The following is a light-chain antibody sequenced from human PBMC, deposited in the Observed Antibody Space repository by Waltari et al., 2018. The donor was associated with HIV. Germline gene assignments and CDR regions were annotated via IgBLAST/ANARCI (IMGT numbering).Light chain of an antibody. CDR3: SSYTTSSTF. V-gene: IGLV2-14*01. Sequence: QSALTQPASVSGSHGQSITISCTGTSSDIGSYNRVSWYQQHPGKAPKLMIYDVSNRPSVVADRFSGSNSGNTASLTISGLQAEDEAHYYCSSYTTSSTFFGGGTKLTVL. CDR1: SSDIGSYNR. CDR2: DVS. J-gene: IGLJ2*01.